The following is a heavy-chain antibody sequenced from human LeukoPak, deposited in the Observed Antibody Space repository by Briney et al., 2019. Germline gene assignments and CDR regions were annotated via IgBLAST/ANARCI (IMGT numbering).Heavy chain of an antibody. CDR1: GFTFSSYW. V-gene: IGHV3-48*04. CDR2: ISSGGSTI. D-gene: IGHD3-22*01. J-gene: IGHJ3*02. CDR3: ARAHPGRRGGVTMIVVVNGGAFDI. Sequence: PGGSLRLSCAASGFTFSSYWMSWVRQAPGKGLEWVSYISSGGSTIYYADSVKGRFTISRDNTKNSLYLQMNSLRAEDTAVYYCARAHPGRRGGVTMIVVVNGGAFDIRGQGTMVTVSS.